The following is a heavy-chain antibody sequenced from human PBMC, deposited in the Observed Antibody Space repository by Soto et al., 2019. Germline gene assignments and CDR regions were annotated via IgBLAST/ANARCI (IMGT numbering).Heavy chain of an antibody. Sequence: EVQLLESGGTLVQVGGSLRLSCVASGFSFSNYAVTWVRQAPGKGLEWVSAISGSGAGTYYADSVKGLFTISRDNSKNTVHMQMNSLRVEDTDVYHCAKRIKSGSNDVGNAMDVWGQGTTVIVS. D-gene: IGHD1-26*01. CDR1: GFSFSNYA. CDR3: AKRIKSGSNDVGNAMDV. J-gene: IGHJ6*02. V-gene: IGHV3-23*01. CDR2: ISGSGAGT.